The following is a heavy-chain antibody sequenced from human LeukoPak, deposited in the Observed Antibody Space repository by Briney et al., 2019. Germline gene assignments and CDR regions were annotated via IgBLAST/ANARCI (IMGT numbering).Heavy chain of an antibody. CDR2: ISSSSSII. V-gene: IGHV3-48*01. D-gene: IGHD5-18*01. J-gene: IGHJ4*02. CDR1: GFTFSSYS. CDR3: ARARGYSYGYSDY. Sequence: GGSLRLSCAGSGFTFSSYSMNWVHQAPGKGLEWVSYISSSSSIIDYADSVKGRFTISRDNAKNSLYLQMNSLRAEDTAVYYCARARGYSYGYSDYWGQGTLVTVSS.